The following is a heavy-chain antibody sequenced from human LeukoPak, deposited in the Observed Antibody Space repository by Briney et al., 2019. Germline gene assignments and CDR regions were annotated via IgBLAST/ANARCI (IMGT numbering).Heavy chain of an antibody. J-gene: IGHJ4*02. D-gene: IGHD6-13*01. CDR2: INHSGST. Sequence: SETLSLTCAVYGGSFSGYYWSWIRQPPGKGLEWIGEINHSGSTNYNPSLKSRVTISVDTSKNQFSLKLSSVTAADTAVYYCARDLPAGSSSWYGRGYYFDYWGQGTLVTVSS. CDR3: ARDLPAGSSSWYGRGYYFDY. CDR1: GGSFSGYY. V-gene: IGHV4-34*01.